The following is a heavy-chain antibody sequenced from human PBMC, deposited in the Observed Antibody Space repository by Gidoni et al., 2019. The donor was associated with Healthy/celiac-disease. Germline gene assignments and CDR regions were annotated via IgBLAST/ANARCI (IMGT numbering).Heavy chain of an antibody. D-gene: IGHD1-26*01. CDR1: GGSFSGYY. CDR2: IKHRGST. V-gene: IGHV4-34*01. CDR3: ARVGWAPGSRYFDY. J-gene: IGHJ4*02. Sequence: QVQLQQWGAGLLKPSETLSLTCAVYGGSFSGYYWSWIRQPPGKGLEWMGEIKHRGSTNYNPSLKSRVTISVDTSKNQFSLKLSSVTAADTAVYYCARVGWAPGSRYFDYWGQGTLVTVSS.